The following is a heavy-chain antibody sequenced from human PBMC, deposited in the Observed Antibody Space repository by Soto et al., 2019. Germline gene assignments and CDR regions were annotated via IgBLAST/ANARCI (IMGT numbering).Heavy chain of an antibody. D-gene: IGHD4-17*01. J-gene: IGHJ6*02. V-gene: IGHV1-18*01. CDR3: AREESPGDPHWYGMDV. CDR2: ISAYNGNT. Sequence: QVQLVQSGAEVKKPGASVKVSCKASGYTFTSYGISWVRQAPGQGLEWMGWISAYNGNTNYAQKLQGRVTMTXXTXTXTAYMELRSLRSDDTAVYYCAREESPGDPHWYGMDVWGQGTTVTVSS. CDR1: GYTFTSYG.